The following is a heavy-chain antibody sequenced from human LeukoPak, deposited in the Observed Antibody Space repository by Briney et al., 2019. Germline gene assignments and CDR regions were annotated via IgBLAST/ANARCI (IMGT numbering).Heavy chain of an antibody. CDR3: ARQEYSSSSAPAY. CDR1: GYSFTTYW. Sequence: GESLKISCKGSGYSFTTYWIAWVRQMPGKGLEWMGIIYPGDSDTRYGPSFQGQVTISADKSISTAYLQWGSLKASDTAMYYCARQEYSSSSAPAYWGQGTLVTVSS. D-gene: IGHD6-6*01. V-gene: IGHV5-51*01. CDR2: IYPGDSDT. J-gene: IGHJ4*02.